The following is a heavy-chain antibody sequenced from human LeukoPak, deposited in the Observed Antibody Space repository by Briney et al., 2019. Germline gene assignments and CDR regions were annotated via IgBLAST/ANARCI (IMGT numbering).Heavy chain of an antibody. CDR3: VKFRGIQHYNYHMDV. CDR1: GFTFSSYA. D-gene: IGHD3-10*01. CDR2: LTGSGGNT. Sequence: QSGGSLRLSCAASGFTFSSYAMSWVRQAPGKGLEWVSGLTGSGGNTYYAASVKGRFTISRDNSKHTLSLQMNSLRAEDAAVYYCVKFRGIQHYNYHMDVWGKGTTVTVSS. J-gene: IGHJ6*03. V-gene: IGHV3-23*01.